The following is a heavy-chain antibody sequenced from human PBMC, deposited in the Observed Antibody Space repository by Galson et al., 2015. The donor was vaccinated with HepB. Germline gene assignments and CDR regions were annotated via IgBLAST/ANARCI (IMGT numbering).Heavy chain of an antibody. Sequence: TLSLTCAVSGGSISSGGYSWSWIRQPPGKGLEWIGSIYYSGSTYYNPSLKSRVTISVDTSKNQFSLKLSSVTAADTAVYYCARDRSAKYSSSWTGWGQGTLVTVSS. CDR3: ARDRSAKYSSSWTG. D-gene: IGHD6-13*01. CDR2: IYYSGST. CDR1: GGSISSGGYS. J-gene: IGHJ4*02. V-gene: IGHV4-30-4*07.